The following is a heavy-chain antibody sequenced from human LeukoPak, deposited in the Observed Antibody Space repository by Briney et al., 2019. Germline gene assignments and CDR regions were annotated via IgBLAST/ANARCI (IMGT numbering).Heavy chain of an antibody. Sequence: SETLSLTCAVFGGSFSDYYWTWIRLPPGKGLEWIGEIHQSGSTNYNPSLKGRVTISVDTSKNQFSLKLSSVTAADTAVYYCARAGLRFFDWSQNYYYGMDVWGQGTTVTVSS. J-gene: IGHJ6*02. CDR3: ARAGLRFFDWSQNYYYGMDV. V-gene: IGHV4-34*01. D-gene: IGHD3-9*01. CDR2: IHQSGST. CDR1: GGSFSDYY.